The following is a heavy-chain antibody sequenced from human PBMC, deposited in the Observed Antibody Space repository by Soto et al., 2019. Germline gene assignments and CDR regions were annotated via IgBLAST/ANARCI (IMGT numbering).Heavy chain of an antibody. V-gene: IGHV4-31*03. CDR2: IYYSGST. CDR3: AREGITMVRPPADYYYYMDV. Sequence: QVQLQESGPGLVKPSQTLFLTCTVSGGSISSGGYYWSWIRQHPGKGLEWIGYIYYSGSTYYNPSLTGRATISVDTSKNQFPPKLSSVTAAATAVYYCAREGITMVRPPADYYYYMDVWGNGTTVTVSS. D-gene: IGHD3-10*01. CDR1: GGSISSGGYY. J-gene: IGHJ6*03.